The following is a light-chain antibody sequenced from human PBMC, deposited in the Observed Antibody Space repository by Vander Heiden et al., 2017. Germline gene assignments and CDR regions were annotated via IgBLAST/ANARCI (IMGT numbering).Light chain of an antibody. CDR3: QSYDSSLSGYV. Sequence: QSVLTQPPPVSGAPGQRVTISCTGSSSNIGAGYDVHWYQQLPGTAPKLLIYVNNNRPSGVPDRFSGSKSGTSASLAITGLQPEDEADYYCQSYDSSLSGYVFGSGTKVTVL. CDR1: SSNIGAGYD. CDR2: VNN. J-gene: IGLJ1*01. V-gene: IGLV1-40*01.